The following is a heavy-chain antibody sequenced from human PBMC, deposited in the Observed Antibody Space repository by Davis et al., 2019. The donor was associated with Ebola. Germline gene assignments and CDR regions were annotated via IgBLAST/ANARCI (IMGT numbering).Heavy chain of an antibody. J-gene: IGHJ4*02. D-gene: IGHD5-12*01. CDR3: AAVEYIGYDNDDF. CDR2: ISAYNGNS. Sequence: ASVKVSCKASGYTFTNYGITCVRQAPGQGLEWMGLISAYNGNSNYAQKLQGRVTMTTDTSTSTAYMELSGLSPEDTAMYYCAAVEYIGYDNDDFWGQGTLVSVSS. CDR1: GYTFTNYG. V-gene: IGHV1-18*01.